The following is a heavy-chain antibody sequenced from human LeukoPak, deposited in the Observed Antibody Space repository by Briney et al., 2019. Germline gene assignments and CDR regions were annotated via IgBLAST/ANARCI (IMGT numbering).Heavy chain of an antibody. V-gene: IGHV1-24*01. CDR1: GYTLTELS. D-gene: IGHD3-22*01. CDR2: FDPEDGET. Sequence: ASVKVSCKVSGYTLTELSMHWVRQAPGKGLEWMGGFDPEDGETIYAQKFQGRVTMTGDTSTDTAYMELSSLRSEDTAVYYCATDRGKDDSSGYYYMWGQGTLVTVSS. J-gene: IGHJ4*02. CDR3: ATDRGKDDSSGYYYM.